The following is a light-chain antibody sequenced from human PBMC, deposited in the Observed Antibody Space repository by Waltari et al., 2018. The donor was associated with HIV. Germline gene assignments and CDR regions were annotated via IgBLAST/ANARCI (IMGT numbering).Light chain of an antibody. CDR3: TSYTNIRTWV. CDR2: DVT. CDR1: SSDVGGYNY. J-gene: IGLJ3*02. V-gene: IGLV2-14*03. Sequence: QSALTQPASVSGSPGQSITISCAGTSSDVGGYNYVSWFQQHPGKAPKLIIYDVTNRPPGVVNRFSGSKSGNTASLTISGLQAEDEADYYCTSYTNIRTWVFGGGTKLTVL.